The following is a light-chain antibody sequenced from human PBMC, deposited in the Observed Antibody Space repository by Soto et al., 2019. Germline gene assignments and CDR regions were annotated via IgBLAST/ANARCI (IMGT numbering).Light chain of an antibody. Sequence: QSALTQPASVSGSPGKSITISCTGTSSDVGGYNYVSWYQQHPGKAPKLMIYEVSNRPSGVSNRFSGSKSGNTASLTISGLQAEDEADYYCSSYTSSSTRDVFGTGTKLTVL. CDR3: SSYTSSSTRDV. V-gene: IGLV2-14*01. CDR2: EVS. CDR1: SSDVGGYNY. J-gene: IGLJ1*01.